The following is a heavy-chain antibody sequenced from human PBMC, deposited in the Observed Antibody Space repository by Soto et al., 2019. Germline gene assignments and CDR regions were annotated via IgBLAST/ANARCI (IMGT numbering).Heavy chain of an antibody. V-gene: IGHV1-69*13. J-gene: IGHJ4*02. CDR1: GGAFSSYA. CDR3: ARVGGYPLYYFDY. D-gene: IGHD3-22*01. CDR2: IIPICGTA. Sequence: SVKVSCXASGGAFSSYAISWXRQSPGQGLEWMGGIIPICGTAKYARKFQGRVTITADESTSTAYMELSSLRSEDTAVYYSARVGGYPLYYFDYWGQGTLVTVSS.